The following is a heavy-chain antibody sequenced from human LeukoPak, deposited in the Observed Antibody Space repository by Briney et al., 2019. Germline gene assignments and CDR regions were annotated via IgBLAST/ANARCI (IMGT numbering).Heavy chain of an antibody. J-gene: IGHJ4*02. CDR1: GRSISSGGFY. V-gene: IGHV4-31*03. D-gene: IGHD3-10*01. CDR2: IYYSGNT. Sequence: SETRSLTCTVSGRSISSGGFYWTWIRQHPGKGLEWIGYIYYSGNTYYNPSLKSRLTISVDRSKNQFSLKLTSVTAADTAVYYCARVRMVRGVIGGDFDYWGQGTLVTVSS. CDR3: ARVRMVRGVIGGDFDY.